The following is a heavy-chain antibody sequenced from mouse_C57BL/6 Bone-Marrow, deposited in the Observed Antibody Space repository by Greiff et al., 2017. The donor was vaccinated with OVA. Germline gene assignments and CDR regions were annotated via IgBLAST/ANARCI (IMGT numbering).Heavy chain of an antibody. CDR2: IYPGSGST. Sequence: QVQMQQPGAELVKPGASVKMSCKASGYTFTSYWITWVKQRPGQGLEWIGDIYPGSGSTNYNEKFKSKATLTVDTSSSTAYMQLSSLTAEDSAVYYCAGSTAVVPATDYWGQGTTLTVSS. J-gene: IGHJ2*01. CDR3: AGSTAVVPATDY. CDR1: GYTFTSYW. D-gene: IGHD1-1*01. V-gene: IGHV1-55*01.